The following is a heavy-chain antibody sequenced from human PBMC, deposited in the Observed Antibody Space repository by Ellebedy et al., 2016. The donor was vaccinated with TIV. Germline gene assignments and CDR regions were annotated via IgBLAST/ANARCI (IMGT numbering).Heavy chain of an antibody. CDR2: INPHSGDT. V-gene: IGHV1-2*02. Sequence: ASVKVSCXASGYSFTAYFMHWVRQALGQGPEWMGWINPHSGDTRVAQKFQGRLTMTMDSSISTGYMELNGLQSDDTAVYFCARVDVWGRGTTVTVSS. CDR3: ARVDV. CDR1: GYSFTAYF. J-gene: IGHJ6*04.